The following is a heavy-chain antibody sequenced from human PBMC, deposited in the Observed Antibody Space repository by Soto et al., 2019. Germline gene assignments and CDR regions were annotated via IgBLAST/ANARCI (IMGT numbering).Heavy chain of an antibody. CDR2: ISGSGIST. D-gene: IGHD3-16*01. CDR3: VKPPVITASYYYYGMDV. V-gene: IGHV3-23*01. Sequence: PGGSLRLSCAASGFTFSTYPMNWVRQAPGKGLECVSGISGSGISTYYADSVKGRFTISRDNSKNTMYLQMNSLRAEDTAVYYCVKPPVITASYYYYGMDVWGQGTTVTVSS. CDR1: GFTFSTYP. J-gene: IGHJ6*02.